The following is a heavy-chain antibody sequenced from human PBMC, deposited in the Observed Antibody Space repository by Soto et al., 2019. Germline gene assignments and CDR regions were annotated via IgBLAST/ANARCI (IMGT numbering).Heavy chain of an antibody. CDR1: GGSITSSY. CDR2: IYDTGISGYTLST. Sequence: PSETLSLTCTVSGGSITSSYWSWIRRPPGKGLEWIAYIYDTGISGYTLSTSYNPSLKSRVTMSVDTSKSQFSLKLTSVTAADTAVYYCARGEDAFFYYGLDVWGQGSTVTVSS. CDR3: ARGEDAFFYYGLDV. J-gene: IGHJ6*02. V-gene: IGHV4-59*01.